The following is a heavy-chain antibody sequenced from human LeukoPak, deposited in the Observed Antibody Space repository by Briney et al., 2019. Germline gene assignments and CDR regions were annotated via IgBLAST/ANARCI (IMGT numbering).Heavy chain of an antibody. J-gene: IGHJ5*02. Sequence: GRSLRLSCAASGLTSGNTGMGWVCEAPGTGLEWVANISPDGSDKYYVDSVRGRFTISRDNAQNSVNLQMNSLRAEDSAVYYCGRWGVNAGLDRWGQGTLVSVAS. CDR2: ISPDGSDK. CDR3: GRWGVNAGLDR. D-gene: IGHD3-10*01. V-gene: IGHV3-7*01. CDR1: GLTSGNTG.